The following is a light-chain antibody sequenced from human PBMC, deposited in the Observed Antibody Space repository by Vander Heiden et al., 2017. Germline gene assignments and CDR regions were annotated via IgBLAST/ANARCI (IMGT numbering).Light chain of an antibody. CDR1: NSNIGANYD. CDR3: QSYDSSLSGSYV. V-gene: IGLV1-40*01. Sequence: YMPTQPPSVSWAPGQRVTISCTGSNSNIGANYDVHWYRQLPGTAPKLLIFGNNNRPSGVPDRFSGSKSGTSASLAITGLQAEDEADYYCQSYDSSLSGSYVFGTGTKVTVL. CDR2: GNN. J-gene: IGLJ1*01.